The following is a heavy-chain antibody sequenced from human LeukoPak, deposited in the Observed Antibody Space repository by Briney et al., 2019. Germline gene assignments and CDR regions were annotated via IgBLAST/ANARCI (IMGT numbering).Heavy chain of an antibody. CDR2: INHSGST. Sequence: SETLSLTCAVYGGSFSGYCWSWIRQPPGKGLEWIGEINHSGSTNYNPSLKSRVTISVDTSKNQFSLKLSSVTAADTAVYYCARGADGYSYGPYYFDYWGQGTLVTVSS. D-gene: IGHD5-18*01. CDR1: GGSFSGYC. J-gene: IGHJ4*02. V-gene: IGHV4-34*01. CDR3: ARGADGYSYGPYYFDY.